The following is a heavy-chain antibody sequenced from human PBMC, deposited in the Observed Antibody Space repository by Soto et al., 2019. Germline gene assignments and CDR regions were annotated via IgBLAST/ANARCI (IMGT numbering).Heavy chain of an antibody. V-gene: IGHV3-30*03. CDR3: ARSRRRYFDTGFYYYYGMDV. CDR1: GFTFSSYG. D-gene: IGHD3-9*01. Sequence: GGSLRLSCAASGFTFSSYGMHWVRQAPGKGLEWVAVISYDGSNKYYADSVKGRFTISRDNSKNTLYLQMNSLRAEDTAVYYCARSRRRYFDTGFYYYYGMDVWGQGTTVTVSS. J-gene: IGHJ6*02. CDR2: ISYDGSNK.